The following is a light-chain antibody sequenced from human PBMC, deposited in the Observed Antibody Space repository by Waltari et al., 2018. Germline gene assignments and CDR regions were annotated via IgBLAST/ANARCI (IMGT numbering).Light chain of an antibody. CDR3: QQYYITPLS. CDR2: DAS. V-gene: IGKV1-39*01. J-gene: IGKJ4*01. Sequence: DIQMTQSPSSLSASVGDRVTITCRASQSIRSYLNWYQQKPGKAPKLLIYDASNLQSGVPSRFSGSGSGTDFTLTISSLQAEDVAVYYCQQYYITPLSFGGGTKVEIK. CDR1: QSIRSY.